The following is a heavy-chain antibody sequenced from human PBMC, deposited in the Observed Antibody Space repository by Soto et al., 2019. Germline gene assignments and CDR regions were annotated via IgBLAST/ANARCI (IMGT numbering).Heavy chain of an antibody. J-gene: IGHJ2*01. D-gene: IGHD2-2*01. CDR3: ARGGTIIWYFDL. V-gene: IGHV3-11*01. Sequence: QVQLVESGGGLVKPGGSLRLSCAASGFKFSDYYMTWLRQAPGKGLGWVSDISSSGRAIYYADSVKGRFTISRDNAKNSLYLQMSSLRAEDTAVYFCARGGTIIWYFDLWGRGTLVTVSS. CDR1: GFKFSDYY. CDR2: ISSSGRAI.